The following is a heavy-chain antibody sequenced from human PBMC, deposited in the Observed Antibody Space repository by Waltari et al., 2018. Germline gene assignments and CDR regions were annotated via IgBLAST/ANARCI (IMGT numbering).Heavy chain of an antibody. J-gene: IGHJ6*03. CDR1: GFTFSSYW. Sequence: EVQLVESGGGLVQPGGSLRLSCAASGFTFSSYWMHWVRQAPGKGLVWVSRINRDGSSTSYADSVKGRFTISRDNAKNTLYLQMNSLRAEDTAVYYCASDYGDYPLAYMDVWGKGTTVTVSS. CDR2: INRDGSST. V-gene: IGHV3-74*01. CDR3: ASDYGDYPLAYMDV. D-gene: IGHD4-17*01.